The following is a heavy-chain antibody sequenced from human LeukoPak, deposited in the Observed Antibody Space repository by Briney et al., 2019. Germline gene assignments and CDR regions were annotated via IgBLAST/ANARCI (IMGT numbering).Heavy chain of an antibody. CDR2: IRDDGSRA. D-gene: IGHD3-10*01. CDR3: AKELVPYFGSGYGLAV. J-gene: IGHJ6*02. Sequence: GPSLRLSCAASGFTFSRFGMHWVRQAPGKGLEWVAVIRDDGSRAYYADSLKGRFTVSRDNSESTLFLQMNSLRPEDTAVYYCAKELVPYFGSGYGLAVWGQGTTVTVS. CDR1: GFTFSRFG. V-gene: IGHV3-30*18.